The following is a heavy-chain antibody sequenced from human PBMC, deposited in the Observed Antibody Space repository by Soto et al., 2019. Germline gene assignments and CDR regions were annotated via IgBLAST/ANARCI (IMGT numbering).Heavy chain of an antibody. D-gene: IGHD6-6*01. CDR2: IIPILGIA. J-gene: IGHJ5*02. CDR3: ASFVYSSSAWWFDP. Sequence: GASVKVSCKASGYTFTSYGISWVRQAPGQGLEWMGRIIPILGIANYAQKFQGRVTITADKSTSTAYMELSSLRSEDTAVYYCASFVYSSSAWWFDPWGQGTLVTVSS. CDR1: GYTFTSYG. V-gene: IGHV1-69*04.